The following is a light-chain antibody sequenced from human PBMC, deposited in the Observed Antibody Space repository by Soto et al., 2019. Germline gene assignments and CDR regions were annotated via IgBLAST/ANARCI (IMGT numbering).Light chain of an antibody. CDR2: GPS. J-gene: IGKJ5*01. CDR3: QQYGTSPT. V-gene: IGKV3-20*01. Sequence: EIVLTQSPGTLSLSPGERATLSCRASENIAAGYLAWYQQKPGQAPRLLVYGPSNRATGIADRFSGSGSGTDFTLTINRLEAEDSAVYYCQQYGTSPTFGQGTRLEMK. CDR1: ENIAAGY.